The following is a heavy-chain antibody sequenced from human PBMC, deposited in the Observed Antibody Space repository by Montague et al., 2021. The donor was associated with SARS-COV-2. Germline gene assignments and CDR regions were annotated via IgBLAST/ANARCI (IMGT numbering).Heavy chain of an antibody. CDR1: GGSISSSSYY. CDR2: IYYSGST. J-gene: IGHJ4*02. CDR3: AREISGWSARGGYYFDY. V-gene: IGHV4-39*01. D-gene: IGHD6-19*01. Sequence: SETLSLTCTVSGGSISSSSYYWGWIRQPPGKGLEWIGGIYYSGSTYYNPSLKSRVTISVDTSKNQFSLKLSSVTAADTAVYYCAREISGWSARGGYYFDYWGQGTLVTVSS.